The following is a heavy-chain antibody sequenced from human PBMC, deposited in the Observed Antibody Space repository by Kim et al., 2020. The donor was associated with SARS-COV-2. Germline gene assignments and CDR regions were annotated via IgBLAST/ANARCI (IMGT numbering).Heavy chain of an antibody. CDR1: GGTFSSYA. CDR2: IIPIFGTA. Sequence: SVKVSCKASGGTFSSYAISWVRQAPGQGLEWMGGIIPIFGTANYAQKFQGRVTITADESTSTAYMELSSLRSEDTAVYYCARVQDGDYVFSTRNWYFDLWGRGTLVTVSS. D-gene: IGHD4-17*01. J-gene: IGHJ2*01. V-gene: IGHV1-69*13. CDR3: ARVQDGDYVFSTRNWYFDL.